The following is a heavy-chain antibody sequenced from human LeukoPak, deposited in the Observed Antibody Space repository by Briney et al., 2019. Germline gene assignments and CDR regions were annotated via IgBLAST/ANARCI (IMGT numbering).Heavy chain of an antibody. CDR1: GGSISSSSYY. CDR3: ARPWIQLARDAFDI. J-gene: IGHJ3*02. D-gene: IGHD5-18*01. V-gene: IGHV4-39*01. Sequence: SETLSLTCTVSGGSISSSSYYWGWIRQPPGKGLEWIGSIYYSGSTHYNPSLKSRVTISVDTSKNQFSLKLSSVTAADTAVYYCARPWIQLARDAFDIWGQGTMVTVSS. CDR2: IYYSGST.